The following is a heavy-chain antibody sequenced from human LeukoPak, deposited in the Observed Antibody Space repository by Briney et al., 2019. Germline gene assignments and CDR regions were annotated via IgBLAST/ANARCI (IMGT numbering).Heavy chain of an antibody. CDR3: AKDMVPGRNSRGFDY. CDR2: ISWNSGSI. D-gene: IGHD3-22*01. CDR1: GFTFDDYA. Sequence: PGGSLRLSCAVSGFTFDDYAMHWVRQAPGKGLEWVSGISWNSGSIGYADSVKGRFTFSRDNAKNFLYLQMNSPRAEDTALYYCAKDMVPGRNSRGFDYWGQGTLVTVSS. J-gene: IGHJ4*02. V-gene: IGHV3-9*01.